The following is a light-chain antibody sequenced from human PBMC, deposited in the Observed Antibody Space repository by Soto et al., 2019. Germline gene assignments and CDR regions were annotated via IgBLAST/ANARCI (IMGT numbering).Light chain of an antibody. CDR2: DAS. CDR1: QSVYSY. J-gene: IGKJ2*03. Sequence: EIVMTQSPATLSVSPGDRATLSCRASQSVYSYLAWYQQKPGQAPRLLIYDASARATGVPARFSGRGSETEFTLTISSLQSEDFAIYYCLQFNNWPYSFGQGTKVDI. V-gene: IGKV3-15*01. CDR3: LQFNNWPYS.